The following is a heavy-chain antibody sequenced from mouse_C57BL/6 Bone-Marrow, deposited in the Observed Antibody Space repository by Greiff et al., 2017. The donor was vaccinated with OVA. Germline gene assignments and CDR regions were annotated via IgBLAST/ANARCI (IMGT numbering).Heavy chain of an antibody. CDR1: GFSLSTFGMG. D-gene: IGHD3-2*02. CDR2: IWWDDDK. J-gene: IGHJ2*01. CDR3: ARIHPLDSSGYPYYFDY. Sequence: QVTLKVSGPGILQPSQTLSLTCSFSGFSLSTFGMGVGWIRQPSGKGLEWLAHIWWDDDKYYNPALKSRLTISKDTSKNQVFLKIANVDTADTATYYCARIHPLDSSGYPYYFDYWGQGTTLTVSS. V-gene: IGHV8-8*01.